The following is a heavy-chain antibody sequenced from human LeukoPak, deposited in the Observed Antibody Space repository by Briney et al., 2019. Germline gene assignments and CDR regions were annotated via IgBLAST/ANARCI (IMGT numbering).Heavy chain of an antibody. Sequence: GESLKISCKISGYRLTNNWIGWVRQVPGKGLEWMGLIYPGDSDTRYSPSFRGQVTFSVDASISTAYLQLSGLRASDTAIYYCVRFGLTSSLDYWGQGTLVTVSS. CDR1: GYRLTNNW. CDR3: VRFGLTSSLDY. J-gene: IGHJ4*02. CDR2: IYPGDSDT. D-gene: IGHD6-13*01. V-gene: IGHV5-51*01.